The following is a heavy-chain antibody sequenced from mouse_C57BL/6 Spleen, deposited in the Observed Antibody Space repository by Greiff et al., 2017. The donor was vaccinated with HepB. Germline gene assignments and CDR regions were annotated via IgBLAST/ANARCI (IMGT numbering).Heavy chain of an antibody. CDR1: GYTFTSYW. V-gene: IGHV1-52*01. D-gene: IGHD1-1*01. CDR3: ARSPDYYGSSYSYAMDY. Sequence: QVQLQQSGAELVRPGSSVKLSCKASGYTFTSYWMHWVKQRPIQGLEWIGNIDPSDSETHYNQKFKDKATLTVDKSSSTAYMQLSSLTSEDSAVYYCARSPDYYGSSYSYAMDYWGQGTSVTVSS. J-gene: IGHJ4*01. CDR2: IDPSDSET.